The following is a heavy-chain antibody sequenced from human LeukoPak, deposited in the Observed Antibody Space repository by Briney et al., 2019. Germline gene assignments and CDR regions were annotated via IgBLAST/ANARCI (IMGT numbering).Heavy chain of an antibody. V-gene: IGHV1-2*02. CDR1: GYTFTGYY. CDR2: INPNSGGT. J-gene: IGHJ5*02. Sequence: ASVKVSCKASGYTFTGYYMHWVRQAPGRGLEWMGWINPNSGGTNYAQKFQGRVTMTRDTSISTAYMELSRLRSDDTAVYYCARVRVQLERRDWFDPWGQGTLVTVSS. CDR3: ARVRVQLERRDWFDP. D-gene: IGHD1-1*01.